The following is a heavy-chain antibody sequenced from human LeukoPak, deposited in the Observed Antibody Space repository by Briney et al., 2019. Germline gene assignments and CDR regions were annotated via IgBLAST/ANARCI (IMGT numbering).Heavy chain of an antibody. V-gene: IGHV1-18*01. CDR1: GYTSTNFG. Sequence: ASVTVSFRASGYTSTNFGISWVRQAPGQGLEWIAWISAYNGNPTYAQKLQGRVTVTTDTSTNTAYMELRSLTSDDTAVYFCARAGQGYYYDTSAYYFDYWGQGTLVTVSS. D-gene: IGHD3-22*01. CDR3: ARAGQGYYYDTSAYYFDY. J-gene: IGHJ4*02. CDR2: ISAYNGNP.